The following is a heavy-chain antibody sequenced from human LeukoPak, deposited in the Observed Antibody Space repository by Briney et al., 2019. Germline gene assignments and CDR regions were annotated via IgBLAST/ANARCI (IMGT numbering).Heavy chain of an antibody. J-gene: IGHJ4*02. CDR3: ARIQGSSWYGVGGYFDY. CDR2: INPSGGST. Sequence: ASVKVSCKASGYTFTSYYMHWVRQAPGQGLEWMGIINPSGGSTSYAQKFQGRVTMTRDTSTSTVYMELSNLRSEDTAVYYCARIQGSSWYGVGGYFDYWGQGTLVTVSS. V-gene: IGHV1-46*01. D-gene: IGHD6-13*01. CDR1: GYTFTSYY.